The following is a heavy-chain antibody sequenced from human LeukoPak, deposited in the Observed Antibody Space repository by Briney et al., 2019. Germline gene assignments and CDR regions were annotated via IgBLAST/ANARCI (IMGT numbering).Heavy chain of an antibody. J-gene: IGHJ4*02. V-gene: IGHV3-48*02. Sequence: GGSLRLSCAASGFTFSTYTMNWVRQAPGKGLEWVSYISSTSSTIYYADSAQGRFTISRDNAKNSLYLQMNSLRDEDTAVYYCARSFDHWGQGTLVTVSS. CDR3: ARSFDH. CDR1: GFTFSTYT. CDR2: ISSTSSTI.